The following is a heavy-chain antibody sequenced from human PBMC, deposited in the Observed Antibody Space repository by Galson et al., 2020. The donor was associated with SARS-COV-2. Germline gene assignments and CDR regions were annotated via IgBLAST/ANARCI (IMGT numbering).Heavy chain of an antibody. CDR2: IYYSGST. CDR1: GGSISSGDYY. Sequence: SETLSLTCTVSGGSISSGDYYWSWIRQPPGKGLEWIGYIYYSGSTYYNPSLKSRVTISVDTSKNQFSLKLSSVTAADTAVYYCASLPRGIVVVGGFDYWGQGTLVTVSS. J-gene: IGHJ4*02. V-gene: IGHV4-30-4*01. D-gene: IGHD2-2*01. CDR3: ASLPRGIVVVGGFDY.